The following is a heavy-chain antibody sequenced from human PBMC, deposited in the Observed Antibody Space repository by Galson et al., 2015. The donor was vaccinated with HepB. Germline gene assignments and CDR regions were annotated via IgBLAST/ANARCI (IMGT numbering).Heavy chain of an antibody. V-gene: IGHV1-69*04. CDR1: GGTFSSYT. CDR2: IIPILGIA. CDR3: AREEGGYTPSPGGHYFDY. D-gene: IGHD5-12*01. J-gene: IGHJ4*02. Sequence: SVKVSCKASGGTFSSYTISWVRQAPGQGLEWMGRIIPILGIANYAQKFQGRVTITADKSTSTAYMELSSLRSEDTAVYYCAREEGGYTPSPGGHYFDYWGQGTLVTVSS.